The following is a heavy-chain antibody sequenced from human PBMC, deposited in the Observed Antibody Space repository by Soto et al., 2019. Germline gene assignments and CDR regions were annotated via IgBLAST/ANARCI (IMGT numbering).Heavy chain of an antibody. CDR1: GGSFSGYY. D-gene: IGHD3-16*01. CDR3: ARDAQSYYYKITQYYFDS. V-gene: IGHV4-34*01. J-gene: IGHJ4*02. CDR2: INHSGNT. Sequence: SETLSLTCTVYGGSFSGYYCNWVRQSPRKGLEWIGEINHSGNTNYNPSLKGRVTISVDASKNQFSLNVFSVTATDSAVYYCARDAQSYYYKITQYYFDSWGQGTLVTSPQ.